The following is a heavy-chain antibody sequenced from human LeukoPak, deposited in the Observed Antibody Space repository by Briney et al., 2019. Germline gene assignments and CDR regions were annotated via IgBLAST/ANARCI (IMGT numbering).Heavy chain of an antibody. J-gene: IGHJ4*02. CDR3: ARATSGSWSTLFGY. V-gene: IGHV4-61*01. CDR2: IYSSGTT. D-gene: IGHD6-13*01. CDR1: GGSVSSGIYY. Sequence: SETLSLTCTVSGGSVSSGIYYWTWIRQPPGKGLEWIAYIYSSGTTNYNPSLKSRVTISVDTSKNQFSLKLTSVTAADTALYYCARATSGSWSTLFGYWGQGTLVTVSS.